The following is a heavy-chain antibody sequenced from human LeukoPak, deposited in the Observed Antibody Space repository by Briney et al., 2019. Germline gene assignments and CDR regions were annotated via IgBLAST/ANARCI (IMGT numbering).Heavy chain of an antibody. D-gene: IGHD6-13*01. Sequence: GGSLRLSCAASGFTFSSYAMSWVRQAPGKGLEWVSAISGSGGSTYYADSVKGRFTISRDNSKNTLYLQMDSLRAEDTAVYYCAKGSTASSSSWYVGYYYGMDVWGQGTTVTVSS. CDR3: AKGSTASSSSWYVGYYYGMDV. CDR2: ISGSGGST. CDR1: GFTFSSYA. J-gene: IGHJ6*02. V-gene: IGHV3-23*01.